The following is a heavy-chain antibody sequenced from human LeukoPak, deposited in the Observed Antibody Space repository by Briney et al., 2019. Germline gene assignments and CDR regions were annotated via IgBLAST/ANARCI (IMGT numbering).Heavy chain of an antibody. CDR3: AREDSGSYYNFYYFYMDV. Sequence: SETLSLTCTVSGGSISSYYWSWIRQPPGKGLEWIGRIYPSGNTNYNPSLKSRVTLSVDTSKTQFYLSLSSVTAADTAVYYCAREDSGSYYNFYYFYMDVWGKGTTVTISS. D-gene: IGHD3-10*01. CDR1: GGSISSYY. CDR2: IYPSGNT. V-gene: IGHV4-4*07. J-gene: IGHJ6*03.